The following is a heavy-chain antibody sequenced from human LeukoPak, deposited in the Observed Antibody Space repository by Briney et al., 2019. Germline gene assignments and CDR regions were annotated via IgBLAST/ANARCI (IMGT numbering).Heavy chain of an antibody. D-gene: IGHD3-9*01. CDR2: VYHSGST. Sequence: PSQTLPLTCAVSGGSISSGGYSWSWIRQPPGKGLEWIGYVYHSGSTYYNPSLKSRVTISVDRSKSQFSLKLSSVTAADTAVYYCARVGPLRYSFDYWGQGTLVTVSS. J-gene: IGHJ4*02. CDR1: GGSISSGGYS. CDR3: ARVGPLRYSFDY. V-gene: IGHV4-30-2*01.